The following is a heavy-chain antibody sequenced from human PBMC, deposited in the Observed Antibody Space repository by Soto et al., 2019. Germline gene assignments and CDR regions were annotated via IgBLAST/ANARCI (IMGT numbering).Heavy chain of an antibody. Sequence: SETLSLTCTVSGGSISSSSYYWGWIRQPPGKGLEWIGSIYYSGSTYYNPSLKSRVTISVDTSKNQFSLKLSSVTAADTAVYYCAGNYGGNRGGLDYWGQGTLVTVSS. CDR1: GGSISSSSYY. CDR2: IYYSGST. CDR3: AGNYGGNRGGLDY. D-gene: IGHD4-17*01. J-gene: IGHJ4*02. V-gene: IGHV4-39*01.